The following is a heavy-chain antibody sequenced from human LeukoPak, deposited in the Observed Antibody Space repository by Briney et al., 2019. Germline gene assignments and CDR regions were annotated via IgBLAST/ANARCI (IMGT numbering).Heavy chain of an antibody. Sequence: GESLKISCKASGYNFPTFWIAWVRQMPGKGLEWMGIIYPDDSNTRYSPSFQGQVTFSVDKSVNTAYLQWSSLKASGTAVYYCARGVYYYDSGSLNWFDPWGQGTLVTVSS. V-gene: IGHV5-51*01. D-gene: IGHD3-10*01. J-gene: IGHJ5*02. CDR3: ARGVYYYDSGSLNWFDP. CDR2: IYPDDSNT. CDR1: GYNFPTFW.